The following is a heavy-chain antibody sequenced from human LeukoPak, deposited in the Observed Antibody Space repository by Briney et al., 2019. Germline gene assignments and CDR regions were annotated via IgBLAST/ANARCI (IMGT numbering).Heavy chain of an antibody. V-gene: IGHV4-4*07. D-gene: IGHD1-26*01. CDR2: VYTRGST. CDR3: ARDPSGSYFDY. CDR1: GGSISGYY. J-gene: IGHJ4*02. Sequence: KTSETLSLTCTVPGGSISGYYWTWLRQPAGKGLEWIGRVYTRGSTNYNPSLKSRVTMSVDTSKNQFSLNLSSVTAADTAVYYRARDPSGSYFDYWGQGTLVTVSS.